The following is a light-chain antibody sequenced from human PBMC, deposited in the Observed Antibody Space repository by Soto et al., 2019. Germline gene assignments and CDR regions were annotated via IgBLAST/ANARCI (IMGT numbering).Light chain of an antibody. CDR1: GSDVGYYNS. CDR2: DVS. J-gene: IGLJ2*01. V-gene: IGLV2-14*03. Sequence: QSVLTQPASVSGSPGQSITISCTGTGSDVGYYNSVSWYQRHPGKVPKLIIYDVSSRPSGVSNRFSGFKSGNTASLTISGLQAEDEADYYCSSYPSSETHVLFGGGTKLTVL. CDR3: SSYPSSETHVL.